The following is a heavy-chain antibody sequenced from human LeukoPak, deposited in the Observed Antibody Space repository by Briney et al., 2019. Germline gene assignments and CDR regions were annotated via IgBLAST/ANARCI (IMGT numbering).Heavy chain of an antibody. CDR1: GYTFTSYD. Sequence: GASVKVSCKASGYTFTSYDINWVRRATGQGLEWMGWMNPNSGNTGYAQKFQGRVTITRNTSISTAYMELSSLRSEDTAVYYCARTLGYCSSTSCYVLDAFDIWGQGTMVTVSS. J-gene: IGHJ3*02. CDR3: ARTLGYCSSTSCYVLDAFDI. CDR2: MNPNSGNT. V-gene: IGHV1-8*03. D-gene: IGHD2-2*01.